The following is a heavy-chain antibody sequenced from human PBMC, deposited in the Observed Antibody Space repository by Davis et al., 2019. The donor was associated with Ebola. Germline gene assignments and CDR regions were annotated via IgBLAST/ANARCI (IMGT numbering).Heavy chain of an antibody. CDR2: ISAYNGNT. J-gene: IGHJ6*02. CDR3: ARGGYCSSTSCYYPDYYYYGMDV. V-gene: IGHV1-18*01. D-gene: IGHD2-2*01. Sequence: ASVKVSCKASGYTFTSYGISWVRQAPGQGLEWMGWISAYNGNTNYAQKLQGRVTMTTDTSTSTACMELRSLRSDDTAVYYCARGGYCSSTSCYYPDYYYYGMDVWGQGTTVTVSS. CDR1: GYTFTSYG.